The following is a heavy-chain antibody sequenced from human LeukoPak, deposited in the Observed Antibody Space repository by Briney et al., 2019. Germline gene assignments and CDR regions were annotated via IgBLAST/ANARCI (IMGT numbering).Heavy chain of an antibody. Sequence: PGGSLRLSCATSGFTFSSYSMTWVRQAPGKGLDWVSSINSYSSDIYYADSVKGRSTISRDNAKNSLYLQMNSLRAEDTAVYYCARKRSPGAFDIWGQGTMVTVCS. J-gene: IGHJ3*02. CDR2: INSYSSDI. CDR1: GFTFSSYS. CDR3: ARKRSPGAFDI. V-gene: IGHV3-21*01.